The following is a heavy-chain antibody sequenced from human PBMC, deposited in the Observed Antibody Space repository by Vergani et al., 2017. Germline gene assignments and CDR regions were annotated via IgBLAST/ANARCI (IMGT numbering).Heavy chain of an antibody. CDR3: ARVSASSWYRY. CDR2: ISGSGGST. Sequence: EVQLLESGGGLVQPGGSLRLSCAASGFTFSSYAMSWVRQAPGKGLEWVSAISGSGGSTYYADSVKGRFTISRDNSKNTLYLQMNSLGAEDTAVYYCARVSASSWYRYWGQGTLVTVSS. CDR1: GFTFSSYA. V-gene: IGHV3-23*01. D-gene: IGHD6-13*01. J-gene: IGHJ4*02.